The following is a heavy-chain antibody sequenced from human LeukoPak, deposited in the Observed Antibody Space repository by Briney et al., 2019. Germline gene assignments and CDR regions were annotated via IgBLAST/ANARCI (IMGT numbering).Heavy chain of an antibody. Sequence: GGSLRLSCAASGFTFSSYSMNWVRQAPVKGLEWVSSISSSSSYIYYADSVKGRFTISRDNAKNSLYLQMNSLRAEDTAVYYCARSDYYDSSRLGGYYFDYWGQGTLVTVSS. CDR3: ARSDYYDSSRLGGYYFDY. CDR2: ISSSSSYI. CDR1: GFTFSSYS. J-gene: IGHJ4*02. D-gene: IGHD3-22*01. V-gene: IGHV3-21*01.